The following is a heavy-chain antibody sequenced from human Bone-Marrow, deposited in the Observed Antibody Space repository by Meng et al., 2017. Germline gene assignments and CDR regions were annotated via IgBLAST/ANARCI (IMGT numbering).Heavy chain of an antibody. D-gene: IGHD3-16*01. J-gene: IGHJ5*02. CDR2: INHSGST. V-gene: IGHV4-34*01. CDR3: AKARLWGDNWFDP. Sequence: HVRLQQWGAGLSKPSETLSLTCAVYGGSFSGYYWSWIRQPPGKGLEWIGEINHSGSTNYNPSLKSRVTISVDTSKNQFSLKLSSVTAADTAVYYCAKARLWGDNWFDPWGQGTLVTVSS. CDR1: GGSFSGYY.